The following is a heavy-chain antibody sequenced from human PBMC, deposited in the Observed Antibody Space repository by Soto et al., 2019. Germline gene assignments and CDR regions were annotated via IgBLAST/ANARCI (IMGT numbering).Heavy chain of an antibody. V-gene: IGHV3-23*01. CDR2: ISGSGGST. D-gene: IGHD5-18*01. Sequence: EVQLLESGGGLVQPGGSLRLSCAASGFTFSNYAMSWVRQAPGKGLEWVSVISGSGGSTYYADSVKGRFTISRDNSKNTLYLQMNSLRAEDTAVYYCAKESESWIQIWLISWGQGTLVTVSS. CDR3: AKESESWIQIWLIS. CDR1: GFTFSNYA. J-gene: IGHJ4*02.